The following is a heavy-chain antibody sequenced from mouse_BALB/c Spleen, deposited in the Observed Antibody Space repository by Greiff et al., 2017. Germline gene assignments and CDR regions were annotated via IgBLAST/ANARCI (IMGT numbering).Heavy chain of an antibody. CDR2: IRNKANGYTT. CDR3: ARARSSYDAMDY. Sequence: EVKLMESGGGLVQPGGSLRLSCATSGFTFTDYYMSWVRQPPGKALEWLGFIRNKANGYTTEYSASVKGRFTISRDNSQSILYLQMNTLRAEDSATYYCARARSSYDAMDYWGQGTSVTVSS. J-gene: IGHJ4*01. CDR1: GFTFTDYY. D-gene: IGHD1-1*01. V-gene: IGHV7-3*02.